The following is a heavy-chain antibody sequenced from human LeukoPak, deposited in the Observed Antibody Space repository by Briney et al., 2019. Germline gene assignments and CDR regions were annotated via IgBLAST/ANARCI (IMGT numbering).Heavy chain of an antibody. V-gene: IGHV3-21*01. CDR1: GFTFSSHS. Sequence: PGGSLRLSCAASGFTFSSHSMNWVRQAPGKGLEWVSSISTSGSYIYYADSVKGRFTISRDNAKKSLYLQMNSLRAEDTAVYYCARDSEVVVGGSSWFDPWGQGTLVTVSS. CDR3: ARDSEVVVGGSSWFDP. CDR2: ISTSGSYI. D-gene: IGHD2-15*01. J-gene: IGHJ5*02.